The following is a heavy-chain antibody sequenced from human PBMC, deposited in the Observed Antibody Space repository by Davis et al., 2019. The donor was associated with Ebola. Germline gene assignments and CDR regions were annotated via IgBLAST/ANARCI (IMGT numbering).Heavy chain of an antibody. CDR2: IYYTGST. CDR1: GDSISSSF. V-gene: IGHV4-59*01. D-gene: IGHD3-3*01. CDR3: ARVLDAYFWSGYSS. J-gene: IGHJ5*02. Sequence: MPSETLSLTCTVSGDSISSSFWSWIRQPPGKGLEWIGYIYYTGSTNYNPSLKSRVTISVDTSNNQFSLNLRSVTAADTAVYYCARVLDAYFWSGYSSWGQGTLVTVSS.